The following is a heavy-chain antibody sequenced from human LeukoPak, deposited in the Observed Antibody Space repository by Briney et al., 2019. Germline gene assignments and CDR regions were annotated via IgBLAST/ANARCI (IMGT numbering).Heavy chain of an antibody. Sequence: SQTLSLTCTVSGGSISSGGYYWSWIRQHPGEGLEWIGYHYYSGSTYYNPSLKSRVTISVDTSKNQFSLNLTSWTAGDRACYYCARTSARYNWNYCDYWGQGTLVTVSS. CDR3: ARTSARYNWNYCDY. CDR1: GGSISSGGYY. CDR2: HYYSGST. D-gene: IGHD1-20*01. J-gene: IGHJ4*02. V-gene: IGHV4-31*03.